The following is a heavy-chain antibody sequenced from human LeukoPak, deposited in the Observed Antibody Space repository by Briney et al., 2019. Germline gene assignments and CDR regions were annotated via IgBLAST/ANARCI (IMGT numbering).Heavy chain of an antibody. CDR2: ISYDGSNK. D-gene: IGHD1-26*01. V-gene: IGHV3-30*04. J-gene: IGHJ4*02. CDR1: GFTFSNYA. CDR3: ARDKIVGPTTLDY. Sequence: GGSLRLSCAGSGFTFSNYAMNWVRQAPGQGLEWMAFISYDGSNKYYADSVKGRFTISRDNSKNIHYLEMNSLRAEDTAVYYCARDKIVGPTTLDYWGQGTLVTVSS.